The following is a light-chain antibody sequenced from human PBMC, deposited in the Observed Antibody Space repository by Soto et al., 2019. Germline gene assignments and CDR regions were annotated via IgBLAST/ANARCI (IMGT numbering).Light chain of an antibody. Sequence: EIVLTQAPATLSWSPGERATLSWRASQSVSSYLAWYQQKPGQAPRLLIYDASNRATGIPARFSGSGSGTDFTLTIGSLEPEDFAVYYCQQRSNWLITFGQGTRLEI. CDR3: QQRSNWLIT. J-gene: IGKJ5*01. V-gene: IGKV3-11*01. CDR1: QSVSSY. CDR2: DAS.